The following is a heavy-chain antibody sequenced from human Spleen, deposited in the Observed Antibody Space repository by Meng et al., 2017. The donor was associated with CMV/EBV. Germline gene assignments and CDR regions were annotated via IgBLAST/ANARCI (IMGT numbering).Heavy chain of an antibody. V-gene: IGHV1-2*02. CDR3: ARDDSGTYKASGFFFDY. J-gene: IGHJ4*02. Sequence: YTFSDYYMHWVRQAPGQGLEWMGWINPKSGGKNYAQRFQGRVTMTRDTSIRTAYMELSRLRFDDAAVYYCARDDSGTYKASGFFFDYWGQGALVTVSS. D-gene: IGHD1-26*01. CDR1: YTFSDYY. CDR2: INPKSGGK.